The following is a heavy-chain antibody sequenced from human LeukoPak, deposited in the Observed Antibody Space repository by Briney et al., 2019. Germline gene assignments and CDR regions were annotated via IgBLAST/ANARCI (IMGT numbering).Heavy chain of an antibody. J-gene: IGHJ3*02. Sequence: GGSLRLSCAASGFSFSFTNYWLHWVRQAPGKGLVWVSRINNDGSSTRYADSVKGRFTISRDNAKNTLHLQMNSLRAEDTAVFYCAKPRGEEWLVGLYDAFDIWGQGTMVTVSS. D-gene: IGHD6-19*01. V-gene: IGHV3-74*01. CDR2: INNDGSST. CDR1: GFSFSFTNYW. CDR3: AKPRGEEWLVGLYDAFDI.